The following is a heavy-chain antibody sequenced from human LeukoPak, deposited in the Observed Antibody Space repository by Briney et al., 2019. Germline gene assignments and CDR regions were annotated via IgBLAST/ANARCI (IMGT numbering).Heavy chain of an antibody. J-gene: IGHJ6*03. V-gene: IGHV5-51*01. D-gene: IGHD4-17*01. CDR2: IYPGDSDT. CDR3: ARRSDYGDYYMDV. Sequence: GESLKISCKASGHSSTSYWIGWVRQTPGKGLEWMGIIYPGDSDTRYSPSFQGQVTISADKSISTAYLQWSSLKASDTAMYYCARRSDYGDYYMDVWGKGTTVTVSS. CDR1: GHSSTSYW.